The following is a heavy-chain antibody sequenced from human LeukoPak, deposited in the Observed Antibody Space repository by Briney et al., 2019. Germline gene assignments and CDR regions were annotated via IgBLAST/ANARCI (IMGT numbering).Heavy chain of an antibody. D-gene: IGHD6-13*01. Sequence: GASVKVSCKASGYTFTSYDINWVRQATGQGLEWMGWMNPNSGNTGYAQKFQGRVTITRNTSISTAYMELSSLRSGDTAVYYCARASSSSWIEDYWGQGTLVTVSS. CDR1: GYTFTSYD. CDR2: MNPNSGNT. V-gene: IGHV1-8*03. CDR3: ARASSSSWIEDY. J-gene: IGHJ4*02.